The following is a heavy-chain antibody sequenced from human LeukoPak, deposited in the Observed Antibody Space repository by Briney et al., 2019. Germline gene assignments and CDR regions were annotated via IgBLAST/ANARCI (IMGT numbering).Heavy chain of an antibody. D-gene: IGHD1-26*01. CDR2: NFPGDSDT. Sequence: AEALQISCKGSAYSFTSYWIGWVRHMPGKGREWRGINFPGDSDTKYSPSFQGRVTISADKSISTAYLQLSCLTAAHTAMYYSARHRWSYYFHYWGQGTLVTVSS. V-gene: IGHV5-51*01. CDR3: ARHRWSYYFHY. J-gene: IGHJ4*02. CDR1: AYSFTSYW.